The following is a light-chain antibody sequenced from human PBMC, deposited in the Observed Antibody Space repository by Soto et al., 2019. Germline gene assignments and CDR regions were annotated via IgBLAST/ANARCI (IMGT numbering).Light chain of an antibody. CDR3: QQYYSTPPYT. CDR2: WAS. J-gene: IGKJ2*01. CDR1: QSVLYSSNNKNY. Sequence: DIVMTQSPDSLAVSLGERATINCKSSQSVLYSSNNKNYLAWYQQKPGQPPKLLIYWASTRESGVPDRFSGSGSGTDFTLTISGLQAEDVAVYDCQQYYSTPPYTFGQGTKLEIK. V-gene: IGKV4-1*01.